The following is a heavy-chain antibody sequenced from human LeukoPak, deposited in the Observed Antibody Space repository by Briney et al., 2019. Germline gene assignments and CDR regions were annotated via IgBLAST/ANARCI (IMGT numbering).Heavy chain of an antibody. D-gene: IGHD4-23*01. V-gene: IGHV1-18*01. CDR3: ARDLYGGNSPFDH. CDR2: ISAYNGNT. Sequence: ASVKVSCKASGYTFTDYYIHWVRQAPGQGLEWMGWISAYNGNTNYAQKLQGRVTMTTDTSTSTAYMELRSLRSDDTAVYYCARDLYGGNSPFDHWGQGTLVTVSS. J-gene: IGHJ4*02. CDR1: GYTFTDYY.